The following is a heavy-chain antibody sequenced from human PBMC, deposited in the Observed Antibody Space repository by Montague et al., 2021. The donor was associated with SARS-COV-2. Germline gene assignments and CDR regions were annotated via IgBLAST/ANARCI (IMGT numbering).Heavy chain of an antibody. J-gene: IGHJ5*02. V-gene: IGHV4-61*03. Sequence: SETLSLTCSVSGASVSSNNYYWTWIQRPRGKGLEWFGYNYFKGNTILYSPLRGQVTTSIDTSKNHFSLRLTSVTPADTAVYYCGREVVGVNNNWLDTWGQGTMVTVSS. CDR2: NYFKGNT. D-gene: IGHD2-15*01. CDR3: GREVVGVNNNWLDT. CDR1: GASVSSNNYY.